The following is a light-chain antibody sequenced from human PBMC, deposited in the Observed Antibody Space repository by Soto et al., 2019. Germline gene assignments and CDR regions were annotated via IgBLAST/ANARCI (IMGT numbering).Light chain of an antibody. J-gene: IGKJ5*01. V-gene: IGKV3-20*01. CDR3: QQYATSHMYT. Sequence: ETVLTQSPGTLSLSPGERATLSCRASQSVSSNHLAWYQQESGQAPRLLIYGASSRATGIPDRFSGSGSGTDFTLTITRLEPEDFAVYYCQQYATSHMYTFGQGTRLEIK. CDR2: GAS. CDR1: QSVSSNH.